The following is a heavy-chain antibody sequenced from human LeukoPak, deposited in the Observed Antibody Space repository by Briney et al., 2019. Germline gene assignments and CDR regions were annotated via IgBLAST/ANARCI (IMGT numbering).Heavy chain of an antibody. CDR3: ARVRDYYGSGSYYNDY. V-gene: IGHV3-23*01. Sequence: GGSLRLSCAASGFTFSSYAMSWVRQAPGKGLEWVSAISGSGGSTYYADSVKGRFTISRDNSKNTLYLQMNSLRAEDTAVYYCARVRDYYGSGSYYNDYWGQGTLVTVSS. CDR1: GFTFSSYA. D-gene: IGHD3-10*01. J-gene: IGHJ4*02. CDR2: ISGSGGST.